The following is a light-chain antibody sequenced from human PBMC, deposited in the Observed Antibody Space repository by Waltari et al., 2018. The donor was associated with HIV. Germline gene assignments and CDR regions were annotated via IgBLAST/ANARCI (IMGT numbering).Light chain of an antibody. CDR2: DAS. V-gene: IGKV1-39*01. J-gene: IGKJ3*01. CDR3: QQTYSCPQT. CDR1: QSVSNK. Sequence: DIQMTQSPSSLSASVGDSVSITCRASQSVSNKVIWYQQKPSKAPKVLIYDASSLQSGVPSRFSGSGSGTDFTLTINSLQPDDFATYFCQQTYSCPQTFGPGTKVDIK.